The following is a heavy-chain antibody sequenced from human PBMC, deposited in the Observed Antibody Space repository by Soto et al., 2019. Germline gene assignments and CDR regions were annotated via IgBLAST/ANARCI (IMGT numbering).Heavy chain of an antibody. Sequence: GGSLRLSCSASGFSFSTYSMNWVRPAPGKGLEWVSSISSSSSYIYYADSVKGRFTISRDNAKNSLYLLMNSLRAEDTAVYYCARVRSSSWYLKAFDIWGQGTMVTVS. V-gene: IGHV3-21*01. CDR1: GFSFSTYS. J-gene: IGHJ3*02. CDR2: ISSSSSYI. CDR3: ARVRSSSWYLKAFDI. D-gene: IGHD6-13*01.